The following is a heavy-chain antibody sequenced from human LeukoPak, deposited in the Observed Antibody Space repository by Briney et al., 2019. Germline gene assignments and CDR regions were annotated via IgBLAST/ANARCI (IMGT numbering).Heavy chain of an antibody. V-gene: IGHV3-30*18. CDR1: GYTFSSYG. CDR2: ISYDGSNK. D-gene: IGHD2-2*01. Sequence: SCKASGYTFSSYGMHWVRQAPGKGLEWVAVISYDGSNKYYADSVKGRFTISRDNSKNTLYLQMNSLRAEDTAVYYCAKDLVRIVVVPAAPDYWGQGTLVTVSS. J-gene: IGHJ4*02. CDR3: AKDLVRIVVVPAAPDY.